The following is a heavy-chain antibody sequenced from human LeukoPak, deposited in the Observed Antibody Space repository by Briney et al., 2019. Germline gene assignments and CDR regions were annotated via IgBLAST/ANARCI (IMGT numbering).Heavy chain of an antibody. V-gene: IGHV4-59*01. D-gene: IGHD4-17*01. CDR3: AREDPQTTVPEGMDV. J-gene: IGHJ6*02. CDR1: GGSFSGYY. Sequence: SETLSLTCAVYGGSFSGYYWSWIRQSPGKGLEWIGYIYYSGTTNYNPSLKSRVTISVDTSRNQFSLQLRSVTAADTAVYYCAREDPQTTVPEGMDVWGQGTTVIVSS. CDR2: IYYSGTT.